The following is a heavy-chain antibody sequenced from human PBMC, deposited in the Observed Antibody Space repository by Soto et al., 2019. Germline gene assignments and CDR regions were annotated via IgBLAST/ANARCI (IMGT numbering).Heavy chain of an antibody. V-gene: IGHV1-18*01. CDR1: GYTFTSYG. J-gene: IGHJ4*02. D-gene: IGHD4-17*01. CDR2: ISAYNGNT. CDR3: ARDWATGTWPFDY. Sequence: ASVKVSCKASGYTFTSYGISWVRQAPGQGLEWMGWISAYNGNTNYAQKLQGRVTMTTDTSTSTAYMERRSLRADDRALYYCARDWATGTWPFDYWGQGTLVTVSS.